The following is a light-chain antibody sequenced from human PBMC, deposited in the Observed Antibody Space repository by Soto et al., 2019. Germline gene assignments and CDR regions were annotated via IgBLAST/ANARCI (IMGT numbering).Light chain of an antibody. J-gene: IGKJ2*01. V-gene: IGKV3-20*01. CDR2: GAS. CDR1: QSVSSSTY. Sequence: EIVLTQFPGTLSLSPGERATLSCSASQSVSSSTYLAWYQQKPGQAPRLLIYGASSRATGIPDRFSGSGSGTDFTLTISRLEPEDFAVYYCQQYGSSPPYTFGQGTKLEIK. CDR3: QQYGSSPPYT.